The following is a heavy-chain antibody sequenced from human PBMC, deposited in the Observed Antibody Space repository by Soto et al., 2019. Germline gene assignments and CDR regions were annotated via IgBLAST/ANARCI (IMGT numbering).Heavy chain of an antibody. Sequence: ASVKVSCKASGYTFTGYYMHWVRQAPGQGLEWMGWISAYNGNTNYAQKLQGRVTMTTDTSTSTAYMELRSLRSDDTAVYYCARGPDCSSTSCYPNWFDPWGQGTLVTVSS. CDR1: GYTFTGYY. D-gene: IGHD2-2*01. J-gene: IGHJ5*02. V-gene: IGHV1-18*04. CDR3: ARGPDCSSTSCYPNWFDP. CDR2: ISAYNGNT.